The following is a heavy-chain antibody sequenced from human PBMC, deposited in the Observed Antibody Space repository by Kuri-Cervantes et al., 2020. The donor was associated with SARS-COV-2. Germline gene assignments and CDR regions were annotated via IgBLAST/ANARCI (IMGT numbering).Heavy chain of an antibody. Sequence: LSLTCAASGFTFSSYGMHWVRQAPGKGLEWVAVIWYDGSNKYYADSVKGRFTISRDNSKNTLYLQMNSLRAEDTAVYYCARAYSSGWYYYYGKDVWGQGTTVTVSS. CDR1: GFTFSSYG. CDR2: IWYDGSNK. V-gene: IGHV3-33*01. CDR3: ARAYSSGWYYYYGKDV. J-gene: IGHJ6*02. D-gene: IGHD6-19*01.